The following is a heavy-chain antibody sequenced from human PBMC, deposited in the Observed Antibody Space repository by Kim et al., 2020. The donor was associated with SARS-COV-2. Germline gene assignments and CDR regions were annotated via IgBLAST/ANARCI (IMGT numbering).Heavy chain of an antibody. CDR2: INEGNGNR. V-gene: IGHV1-3*01. CDR3: VRAFLHPPEN. Sequence: ASVKVSCKASGYTFTDYSIHWVRQAPGQGLEWMGWINEGNGNRKYSQKFQGRVTFIRDTSANTVYMELSSLRSEDTAVYYCVRAFLHPPENWGQGTLVTV. J-gene: IGHJ4*02. CDR1: GYTFTDYS.